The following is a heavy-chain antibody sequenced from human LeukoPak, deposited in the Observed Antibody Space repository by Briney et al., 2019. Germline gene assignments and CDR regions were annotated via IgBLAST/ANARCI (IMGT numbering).Heavy chain of an antibody. CDR3: ALGGESFDY. CDR1: GGSISSGSYY. Sequence: SETLSLTCTVSGGSISSGSYYWSWTRQPAGKGLEWIGRIYTSGSTNYNPSLKSRVTISVDTSKNQFSLKLSSVTAADTAVYYCALGGESFDYWGQGTLVTVSS. CDR2: IYTSGST. J-gene: IGHJ4*02. D-gene: IGHD3-10*01. V-gene: IGHV4-61*02.